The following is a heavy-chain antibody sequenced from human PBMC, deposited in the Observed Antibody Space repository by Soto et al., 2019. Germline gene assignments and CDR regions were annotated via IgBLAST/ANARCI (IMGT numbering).Heavy chain of an antibody. J-gene: IGHJ6*02. V-gene: IGHV1-18*01. CDR3: ARMGDVPYYYYGMDV. CDR2: INGYNGNT. CDR1: GYTFTSYG. D-gene: IGHD3-16*01. Sequence: QVQLVQSGAEVKKPGASVKVSCKASGYTFTSYGITWVRHAPGQGLEWLEWINGYNGNTNYAQKLQGRVTMTTDTSTSTAYMELRSLRSDDTAVYYCARMGDVPYYYYGMDVWGQGITVTVS.